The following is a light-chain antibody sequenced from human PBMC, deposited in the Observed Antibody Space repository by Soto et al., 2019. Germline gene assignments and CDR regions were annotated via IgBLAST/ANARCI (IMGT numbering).Light chain of an antibody. V-gene: IGLV2-14*01. CDR3: SSYTSSSTLVV. CDR2: DVS. CDR1: SSDVGGYNY. J-gene: IGLJ2*01. Sequence: QSVLTQPASVSGSPGQSITISCTGTSSDVGGYNYVSWYQQHPGKAPKHMIYDVSNRPSGVSNRFSGSKSGNTASLTISGLQAEDEADYYCSSYTSSSTLVVFGGRTKLTVL.